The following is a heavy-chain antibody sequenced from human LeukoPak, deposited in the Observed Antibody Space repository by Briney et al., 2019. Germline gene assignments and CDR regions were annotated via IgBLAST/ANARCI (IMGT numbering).Heavy chain of an antibody. CDR1: GYSISSGYY. CDR2: IYYSGST. Sequence: SETLSLTCTVSGYSISSGYYWGWIRQPPGKGLEWIGSIYYSGSTYYNPSLKSRVTISVDTSKNQFSLKLSSVTAADTAVYYCAIFPDIVVVVAATQGAFDIWGQGTMVTVSS. CDR3: AIFPDIVVVVAATQGAFDI. V-gene: IGHV4-38-2*02. J-gene: IGHJ3*02. D-gene: IGHD2-15*01.